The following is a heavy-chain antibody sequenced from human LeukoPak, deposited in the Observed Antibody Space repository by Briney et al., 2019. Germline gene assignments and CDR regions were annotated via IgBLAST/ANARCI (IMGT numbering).Heavy chain of an antibody. CDR3: ARRMGRRFGERYYYYHYMDV. CDR2: INHSGSI. V-gene: IGHV4-34*01. J-gene: IGHJ6*03. Sequence: SETLSLTCAVFGGSFSGYYWSWIRQPPRKGLEWIGEINHSGSINYNSSLKGRVTISVDTSKNQFSLKLSSVTAADTAVYYCARRMGRRFGERYYYYHYMDVWGKGTTVTISS. D-gene: IGHD3-10*01. CDR1: GGSFSGYY.